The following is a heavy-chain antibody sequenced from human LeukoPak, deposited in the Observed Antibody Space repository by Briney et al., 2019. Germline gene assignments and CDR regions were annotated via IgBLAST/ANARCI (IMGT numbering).Heavy chain of an antibody. D-gene: IGHD6-19*01. J-gene: IGHJ4*02. Sequence: GGSLRLSCAASGFTFSSYAMSWVRQAPGKGLEWVSVISGSGATTYYADSVKGRFTISRDNSRNTLYLQMNSLRPEDTAVYYCAKDFEVHSNGCRGYFDYWGQGTLVTVSS. V-gene: IGHV3-23*01. CDR1: GFTFSSYA. CDR2: ISGSGATT. CDR3: AKDFEVHSNGCRGYFDY.